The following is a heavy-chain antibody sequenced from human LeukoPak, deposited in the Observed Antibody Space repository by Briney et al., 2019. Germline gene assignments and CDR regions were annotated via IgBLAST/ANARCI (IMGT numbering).Heavy chain of an antibody. CDR3: ARAPSYTVTTHYYYYYGTDV. J-gene: IGHJ6*02. Sequence: SETLSLTCAVYGGSFSGYYWSWIRQPPGKGLEWIGEINHSGSTNYNPSLKSRVTISVDTSKNQFSLKLSSVTAADTAVYYCARAPSYTVTTHYYYYYGTDVWGQGTTVTVSS. D-gene: IGHD4-17*01. CDR2: INHSGST. V-gene: IGHV4-34*01. CDR1: GGSFSGYY.